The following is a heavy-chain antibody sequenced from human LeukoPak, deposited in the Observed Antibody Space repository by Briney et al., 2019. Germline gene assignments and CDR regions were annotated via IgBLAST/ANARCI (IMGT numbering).Heavy chain of an antibody. V-gene: IGHV4-59*08. CDR2: IYYSGST. CDR3: ARRLIVGATVAFDV. CDR1: GGSISSDY. J-gene: IGHJ3*01. D-gene: IGHD1-26*01. Sequence: PSETLSLTCTVSGGSISSDYWSWIRQPPGKGLEGIGYIYYSGSTNYNPSLKSRVTISVDTSKNQVSLKLSSVTAADTAVYYCARRLIVGATVAFDVWGQGTVVTVSS.